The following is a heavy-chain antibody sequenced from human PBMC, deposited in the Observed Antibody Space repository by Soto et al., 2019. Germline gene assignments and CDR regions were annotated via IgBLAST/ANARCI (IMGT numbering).Heavy chain of an antibody. CDR1: GGTFSSYA. D-gene: IGHD6-6*01. Sequence: ASVKVSCKASGGTFSSYAISWVRQAPGQGLEWMGGIIPIFGTANYAQKFQGRVTIAADESTSTAYMELSSLRSEDTAVCYCARADGYSSSSGWFDTWGKGTMVTVSS. CDR3: ARADGYSSSSGWFDT. V-gene: IGHV1-69*13. CDR2: IIPIFGTA. J-gene: IGHJ5*02.